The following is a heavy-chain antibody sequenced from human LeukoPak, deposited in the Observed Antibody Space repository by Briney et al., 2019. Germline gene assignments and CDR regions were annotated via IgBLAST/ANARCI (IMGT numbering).Heavy chain of an antibody. CDR2: IKQDGSTK. D-gene: IGHD1-26*01. Sequence: PGGSLRLSCAASGFTFANSWMAWVRQAPGKGLEWVANIKQDGSTKHYADSLKGRFTISRDNPKNSLFLQMNNLRADDTAIYYCTRDTIGSLDYWGQGILVTVSS. CDR1: GFTFANSW. J-gene: IGHJ4*02. CDR3: TRDTIGSLDY. V-gene: IGHV3-7*01.